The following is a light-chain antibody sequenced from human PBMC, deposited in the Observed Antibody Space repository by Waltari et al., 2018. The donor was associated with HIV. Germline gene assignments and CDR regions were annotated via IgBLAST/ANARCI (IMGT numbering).Light chain of an antibody. J-gene: IGLJ2*01. Sequence: QSVMTQPPSASATPGQRVTISCSGSTSNIASNTINWAQPHPGTAPKQLIYNTNKRPAGGPDLFSGSKSGTSASMASSGLQSEDEADYYCAAWDDILNGVILGGGTKLTVV. CDR2: NTN. V-gene: IGLV1-44*01. CDR3: AAWDDILNGVI. CDR1: TSNIASNT.